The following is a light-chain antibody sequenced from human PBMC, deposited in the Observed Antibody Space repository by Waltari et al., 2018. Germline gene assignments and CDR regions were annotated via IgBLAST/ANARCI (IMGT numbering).Light chain of an antibody. J-gene: IGLJ1*01. CDR3: SSYAGNNFYV. CDR2: EFS. V-gene: IGLV2-8*01. CDR1: SSDVAYYTY. Sequence: QSPLTQPPSASGSPRQSITISCPATSSDVAYYTYVSWYQQHPGKAPKLVIFEFSKRFSGVPDRFSGSKSANTASLTVSGLQAEDEADYYCSSYAGNNFYVFGTGTTVTVL.